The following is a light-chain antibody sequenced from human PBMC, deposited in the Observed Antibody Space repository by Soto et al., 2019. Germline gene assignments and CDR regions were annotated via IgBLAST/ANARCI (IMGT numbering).Light chain of an antibody. CDR2: ANT. J-gene: IGLJ2*01. Sequence: QSVLTQPPSVSGAPGQRVIISCTGSSSDIGAGYDVPWYQQLPGTAPRLLIYANTNRPSGVPDRFSGSKSGTSASLAITGLQAEDEADYYCQSCDSSLSIVFGGGTKLTVL. CDR1: SSDIGAGYD. CDR3: QSCDSSLSIV. V-gene: IGLV1-40*01.